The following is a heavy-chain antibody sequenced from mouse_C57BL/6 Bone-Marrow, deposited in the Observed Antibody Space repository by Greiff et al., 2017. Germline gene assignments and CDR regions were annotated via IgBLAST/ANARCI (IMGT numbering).Heavy chain of an antibody. Sequence: VQLKQPGAELVKPGASVKLSCKASGYTFTSYWMQWVKQRPGQGLEWIGEIAPSDSYTNYNQKFKGKATLTVDTSSSTAYMQLSSLTSEDSAVYYCAREGTGNYWGQGTTLTVSA. CDR1: GYTFTSYW. CDR2: IAPSDSYT. V-gene: IGHV1-50*01. D-gene: IGHD4-1*01. J-gene: IGHJ2*01. CDR3: AREGTGNY.